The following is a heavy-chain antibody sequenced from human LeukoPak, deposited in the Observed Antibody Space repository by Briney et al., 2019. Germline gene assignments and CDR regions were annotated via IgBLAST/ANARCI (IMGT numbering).Heavy chain of an antibody. CDR2: ISDSGGTK. J-gene: IGHJ4*02. Sequence: GWSLRLSCAASGFTFSSYAMGGGRQAPGKGLEWGSTISDSGGTKYYADSVKGRFTISRNNSKNTLSLQMDSLRAEETAVYSCAKGGRGFSSGDQFGYCGQGIVVAVSA. CDR3: AKGGRGFSSGDQFGY. CDR1: GFTFSSYA. V-gene: IGHV3-23*01. D-gene: IGHD7-27*01.